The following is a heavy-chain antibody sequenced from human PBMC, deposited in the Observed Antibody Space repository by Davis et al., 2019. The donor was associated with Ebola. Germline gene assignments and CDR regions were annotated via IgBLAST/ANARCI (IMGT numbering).Heavy chain of an antibody. CDR2: ILYDGRDA. CDR1: GFSFKDYA. CDR3: VREIRGYYGAY. D-gene: IGHD1-26*01. Sequence: GESLKTPCAASGFSFKDYAMHWVCQDPGKGLEWVAMILYDGRDAYYADSVKGRFTISRDDSKNTLFLQMNILGSEDTAVYYCVREIRGYYGAYWGQGTLVTVSS. V-gene: IGHV3-30*04. J-gene: IGHJ4*02.